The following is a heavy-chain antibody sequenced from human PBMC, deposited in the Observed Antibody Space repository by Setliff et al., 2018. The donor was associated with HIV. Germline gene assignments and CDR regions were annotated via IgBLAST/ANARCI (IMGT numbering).Heavy chain of an antibody. CDR3: ASTVVVDYYMDV. J-gene: IGHJ6*03. D-gene: IGHD2-21*01. Sequence: ASVKVSCKVSGYSLTELSIHWVRQAPGEGLEWMGGFDPEDDETVYAQKFQGRVTMTRDTSTSTVYMELSSLRSEDTAVYYCASTVVVDYYMDVWGKGTTVTVSS. CDR2: FDPEDDET. CDR1: GYSLTELS. V-gene: IGHV1-24*01.